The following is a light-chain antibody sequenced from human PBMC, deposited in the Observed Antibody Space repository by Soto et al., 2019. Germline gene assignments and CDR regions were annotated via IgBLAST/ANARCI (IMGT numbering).Light chain of an antibody. J-gene: IGKJ3*01. CDR3: QQYISYRT. CDR2: DAS. V-gene: IGKV1-5*01. CDR1: QSLGSW. Sequence: DIQMTQSPSTLSASVGDRVTITCRASQSLGSWLAWYQQKPGKAPKLLIYDASSLESGDPSRFSGSGSGTEFPLTISRLQPDDFATYYRQQYISYRTFGPGTKVDIK.